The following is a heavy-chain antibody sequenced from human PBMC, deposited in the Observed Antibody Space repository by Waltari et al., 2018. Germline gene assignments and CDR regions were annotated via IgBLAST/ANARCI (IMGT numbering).Heavy chain of an antibody. D-gene: IGHD6-6*01. CDR1: GGSISSGSYY. J-gene: IGHJ4*02. Sequence: QVQLQESGPGLVKPSQTLSLTCTVSGGSISSGSYYWSWIRQPAGKGLEWIGEINHSGSTNYNPSLKSRVTISVDTSKNQFSLKLSSVTAADTAVYYCARSSRLAASDYWGQGTLVTVSS. V-gene: IGHV4-61*02. CDR2: INHSGST. CDR3: ARSSRLAASDY.